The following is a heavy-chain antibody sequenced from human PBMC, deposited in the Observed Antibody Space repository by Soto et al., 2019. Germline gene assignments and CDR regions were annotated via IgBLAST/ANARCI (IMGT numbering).Heavy chain of an antibody. CDR3: AKGESSVSASYFDP. J-gene: IGHJ5*02. Sequence: PGGSLRLSCEASGFTFYNYAMAWARQAPGRGLEWVSGITSSGGTYYADAVRGRFTISRDNSENTLYLQMSSLRAEDTAVYYCAKGESSVSASYFDPWGQGTLVTVSS. V-gene: IGHV3-23*01. CDR1: GFTFYNYA. D-gene: IGHD3-22*01. CDR2: ITSSGGT.